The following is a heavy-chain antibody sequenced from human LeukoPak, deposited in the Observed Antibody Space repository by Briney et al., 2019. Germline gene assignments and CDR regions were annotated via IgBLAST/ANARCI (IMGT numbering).Heavy chain of an antibody. CDR1: GGSFSVYY. J-gene: IGHJ4*02. V-gene: IGHV4-34*01. CDR3: ARGALYYYDSSSRSSYFDY. CDR2: INHSGST. D-gene: IGHD3-22*01. Sequence: KPSETLSLTCAVYGGSFSVYYWSWIRQPPGKGLEWIGEINHSGSTNHSASLKSRVTISVDTSQDLFVLKLKPVDAGGPAVDFCARGALYYYDSSSRSSYFDYWGKGTMVTVSS.